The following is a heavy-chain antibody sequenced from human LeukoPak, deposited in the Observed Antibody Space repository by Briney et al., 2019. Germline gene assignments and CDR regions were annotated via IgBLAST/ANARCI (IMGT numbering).Heavy chain of an antibody. Sequence: GRSLGLSCAASGFTFSSYAMHWVRQAPGKGLEWVAAISYDGSNKYYADSVKGRFTISRDNSKNTLYLQMNSLRAEDTAVYYCAREKFAGNGMDYWGQGTLVTVSS. CDR1: GFTFSSYA. V-gene: IGHV3-30-3*01. D-gene: IGHD1-26*01. CDR3: AREKFAGNGMDY. CDR2: ISYDGSNK. J-gene: IGHJ4*02.